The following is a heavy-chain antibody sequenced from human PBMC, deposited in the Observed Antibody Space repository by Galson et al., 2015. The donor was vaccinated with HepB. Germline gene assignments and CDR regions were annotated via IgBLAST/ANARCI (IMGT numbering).Heavy chain of an antibody. CDR2: ISYAGSNK. J-gene: IGHJ3*02. Sequence: SLRLSCAASGFTFSSYGMHWVRQAPGKGLEWVASISYAGSNKYYADYVKGRFTISRDNSKNTLYLQMNSLRAEDTAVYYCAKEYCSSTSCYTGDDAFDIWGQGTMVTVSS. V-gene: IGHV3-30*18. D-gene: IGHD2-2*02. CDR3: AKEYCSSTSCYTGDDAFDI. CDR1: GFTFSSYG.